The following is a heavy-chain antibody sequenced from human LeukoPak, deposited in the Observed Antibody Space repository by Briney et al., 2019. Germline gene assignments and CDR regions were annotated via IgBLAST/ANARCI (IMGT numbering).Heavy chain of an antibody. CDR3: AREPYYYDSSGYSDRDDAFDI. CDR2: IIPIFGTA. Sequence: ASVKVSCKASGGTFSSYAISWVRQAPGQGLEWMGGIIPIFGTANYAQKFQGRVTITADESTSTAYMELSSLRSEDTAVYYCAREPYYYDSSGYSDRDDAFDIWGQGTMVTVSS. D-gene: IGHD3-22*01. J-gene: IGHJ3*02. CDR1: GGTFSSYA. V-gene: IGHV1-69*13.